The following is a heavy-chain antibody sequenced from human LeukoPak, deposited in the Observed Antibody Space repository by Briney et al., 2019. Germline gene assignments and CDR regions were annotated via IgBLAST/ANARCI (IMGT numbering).Heavy chain of an antibody. CDR1: GFTFSSYA. V-gene: IGHV3-30*04. Sequence: PGRSLRLSCAASGFTFSSYAMHWVRQAPGKGLEWVAVISYDGSNKYYADPVKGRFTISRDNSKNTLYLQMNSLRAEDTAVYYCARDQVRIAVAGTPDYWGQGTLVTVSS. J-gene: IGHJ4*02. CDR3: ARDQVRIAVAGTPDY. CDR2: ISYDGSNK. D-gene: IGHD6-19*01.